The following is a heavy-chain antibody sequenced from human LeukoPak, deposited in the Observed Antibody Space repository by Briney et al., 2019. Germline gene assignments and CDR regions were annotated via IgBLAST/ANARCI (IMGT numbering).Heavy chain of an antibody. CDR1: GFTFSSYS. CDR2: ITSSSSTI. J-gene: IGHJ6*03. CDR3: PRIPSSDYYYYMDL. D-gene: IGHD6-19*01. Sequence: GGSLRLSCAASGFTFSSYSMNWVRQAPGEGLEWVSYITSSSSTIYCADSVKGRFTISRDNAKNSLYLQMNSLRAEDTAVYYCPRIPSSDYYYYMDLWGKGTTVTVSS. V-gene: IGHV3-48*01.